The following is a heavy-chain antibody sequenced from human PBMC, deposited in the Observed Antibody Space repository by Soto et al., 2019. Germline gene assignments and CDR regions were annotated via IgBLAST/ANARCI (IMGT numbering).Heavy chain of an antibody. CDR3: ARVAVAGTFRPLYYYYGMDV. J-gene: IGHJ6*02. CDR2: INPSGGST. Sequence: GASVKLSSKASGYTYTSKYMHWVRQAPEQGLEWMGIINPSGGSTSYAQKFQGRVTMTRDTSTSTVYMELSSLRSEDTAVYYCARVAVAGTFRPLYYYYGMDVWGQGTTVTVSS. V-gene: IGHV1-46*01. CDR1: GYTYTSKY. D-gene: IGHD6-19*01.